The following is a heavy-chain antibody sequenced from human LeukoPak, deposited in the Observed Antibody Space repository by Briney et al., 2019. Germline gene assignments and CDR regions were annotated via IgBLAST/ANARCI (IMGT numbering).Heavy chain of an antibody. CDR2: ISWNSGSI. D-gene: IGHD3-22*01. CDR3: AKGYYYDSSGSLDY. CDR1: GFTFDDYA. Sequence: PGGSLRLSCAASGFTFDDYAMHWVRQAPGKGLEWVSGISWNSGSIGYADSVKGRFTISRDNAKNSLYLQMNSLRAEDTALVYCAKGYYYDSSGSLDYWGQGTLVTVSS. J-gene: IGHJ4*02. V-gene: IGHV3-9*01.